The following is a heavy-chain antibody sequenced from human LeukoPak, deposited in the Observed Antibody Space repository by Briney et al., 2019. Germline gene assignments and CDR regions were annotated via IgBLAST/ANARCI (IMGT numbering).Heavy chain of an antibody. D-gene: IGHD2-15*01. V-gene: IGHV3-7*03. Sequence: SGGSLRLSCIASGFTFSNYWMSWVRQAPGKGLEWVANIKRDGSDKNYIDSVKGRFSISRDNAKSSLNLQMHNLRAEDTAVYYCATTQTFDYWGQGTLVTVSS. CDR2: IKRDGSDK. CDR3: ATTQTFDY. J-gene: IGHJ4*02. CDR1: GFTFSNYW.